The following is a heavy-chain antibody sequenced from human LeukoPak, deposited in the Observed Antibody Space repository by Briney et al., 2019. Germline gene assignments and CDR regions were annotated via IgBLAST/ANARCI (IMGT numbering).Heavy chain of an antibody. CDR1: GFSFSSYS. J-gene: IGHJ4*02. CDR2: MSTSSSCI. V-gene: IGHV3-21*01. D-gene: IGHD2-2*02. Sequence: PGGSLRLSCAASGFSFSSYSMNWVRQAPGKGLEWVSSMSTSSSCIYYADSVKGRFTISRDNAKNSLYLQMNSLRAEDTAVYYCARAGYCSSTSCYMGSSDYWGQGTLVTVSS. CDR3: ARAGYCSSTSCYMGSSDY.